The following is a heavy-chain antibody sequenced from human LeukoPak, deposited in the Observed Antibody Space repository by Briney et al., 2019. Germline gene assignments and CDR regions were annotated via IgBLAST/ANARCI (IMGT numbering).Heavy chain of an antibody. Sequence: PGGSLRLSCVASGFTFSGYTMSWVRQAPGKGLEWISAVSASGDKTYYADSVKGRFTVSRDNSKDTLYLQMKSLRAEDTALYYCAGDIHDSSGYYYDYWGQGTLVTVSS. CDR1: GFTFSGYT. V-gene: IGHV3-23*01. D-gene: IGHD3-22*01. J-gene: IGHJ4*02. CDR3: AGDIHDSSGYYYDY. CDR2: VSASGDKT.